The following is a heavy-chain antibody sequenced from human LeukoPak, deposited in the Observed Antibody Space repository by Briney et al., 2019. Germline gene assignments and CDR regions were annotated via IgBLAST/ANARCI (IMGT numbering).Heavy chain of an antibody. CDR3: ARGIEVAHSDHFDY. Sequence: GASVKVSCKASGATFSSYALSWVRQASGQGLEWMEGIIPIFGTANDGQKFQGRVTITADDSPSTAYMELSSLRSEDTAVYYCARGIEVAHSDHFDYWGQGTLVTVSS. CDR1: GATFSSYA. D-gene: IGHD2-15*01. CDR2: IIPIFGTA. J-gene: IGHJ4*02. V-gene: IGHV1-69*13.